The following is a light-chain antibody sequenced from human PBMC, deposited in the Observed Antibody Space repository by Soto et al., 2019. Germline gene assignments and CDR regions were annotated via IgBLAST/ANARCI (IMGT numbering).Light chain of an antibody. V-gene: IGKV3-15*01. CDR2: GAS. CDR1: QRVSSN. CDR3: QQYNKWPRT. J-gene: IGKJ1*01. Sequence: EIVMTQSPATLSVSPGERATLSCRASQRVSSNLAWYQQKPGQAPRLLIYGASTRATGFPARFSGSGSGTEFTLTISSLQSEDSAVYYCQQYNKWPRTFGQGTKVVIK.